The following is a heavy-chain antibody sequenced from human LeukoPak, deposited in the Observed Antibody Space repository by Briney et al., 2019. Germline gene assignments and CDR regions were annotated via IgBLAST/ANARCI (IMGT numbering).Heavy chain of an antibody. J-gene: IGHJ6*02. CDR3: ARHDPVRHYQHGMDV. CDR1: GGSISGYF. CDR2: IYYNGAT. Sequence: SETLSLTCTVSGGSISGYFWSCIRQPPGKGLEWIGYIYYNGATLYSPSLKSRVTMSVDTSKNQFPLKLSSVTAADTAVYYFARHDPVRHYQHGMDVWGQGTTVTVSS. V-gene: IGHV4-59*08. D-gene: IGHD3-10*01.